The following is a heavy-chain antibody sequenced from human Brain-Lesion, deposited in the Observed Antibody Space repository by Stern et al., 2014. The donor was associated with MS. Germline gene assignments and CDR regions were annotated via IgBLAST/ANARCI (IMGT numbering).Heavy chain of an antibody. CDR2: ISSSSTYI. CDR3: ASSIVVVPAAENKGFDP. CDR1: GFNLRSYA. D-gene: IGHD2-2*01. J-gene: IGHJ5*02. V-gene: IGHV3-21*01. Sequence: QLVQSGGGLVKPGGSLRLSCAASGFNLRSYAMNWVRQAPGKGLEWVSSISSSSTYIYYADSVKGRFTISRDNAKNSLYLQMNSLRAEDTAVYYCASSIVVVPAAENKGFDPWGQGTLVTVSS.